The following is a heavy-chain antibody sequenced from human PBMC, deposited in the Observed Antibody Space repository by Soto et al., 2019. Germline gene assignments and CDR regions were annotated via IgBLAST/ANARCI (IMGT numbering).Heavy chain of an antibody. CDR2: VLSDDST. V-gene: IGHV3-53*01. J-gene: IGHJ2*01. Sequence: PGGCLSLSYAACGCAFDEYAMNWVRHAPGKGLECVSVVLSDDSTYYADSVKGRFTISRDNPKNPPYLPMNSLRAEDTAVYYCARDVNWRYDLWGRGTLVTVSS. CDR1: GCAFDEYA. CDR3: ARDVNWRYDL.